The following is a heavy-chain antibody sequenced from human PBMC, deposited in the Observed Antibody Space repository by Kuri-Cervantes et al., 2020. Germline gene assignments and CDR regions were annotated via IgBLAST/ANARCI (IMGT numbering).Heavy chain of an antibody. CDR2: IWYDGSKK. J-gene: IGHJ4*02. Sequence: GGSLRLSCAASGFTFSSYGMHWVRQAPGKGLEWVAVIWYDGSKKYYADSVKGRFTVSRDNSKNTLYLQMNSLRAEDTAVYYCAREVKEEDYFDYWGQGTLVTVSS. CDR3: AREVKEEDYFDY. CDR1: GFTFSSYG. D-gene: IGHD2-21*01. V-gene: IGHV3-33*08.